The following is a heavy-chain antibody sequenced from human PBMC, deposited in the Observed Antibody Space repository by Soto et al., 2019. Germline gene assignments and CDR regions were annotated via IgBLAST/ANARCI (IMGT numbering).Heavy chain of an antibody. J-gene: IGHJ6*02. CDR2: MNPNSGNT. V-gene: IGHV1-8*01. Sequence: ASVKVSCKASGYTFTSYDINWLRQATGQGLEWMGWMNPNSGNTGYAQKFQGRVTMTRNTSISTAYMELSSLRSEDTAVYYCARDEVVPAASNYYYYYGMDVWGQGTTVTVSS. D-gene: IGHD2-2*01. CDR3: ARDEVVPAASNYYYYYGMDV. CDR1: GYTFTSYD.